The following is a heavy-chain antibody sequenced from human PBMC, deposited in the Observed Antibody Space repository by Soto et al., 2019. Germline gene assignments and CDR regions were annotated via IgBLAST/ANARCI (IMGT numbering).Heavy chain of an antibody. J-gene: IGHJ4*02. CDR3: VTDLNWQGH. Sequence: WGSLRLSCAASGLTFSNYGMHWVRQAPGKGLECVANIKYDGSEEYYVDSVKGRFTISRDNAKNSLYLQMNSLRDEDSAVYYCVTDLNWQGHWGQGTLVTVSS. CDR1: GLTFSNYG. CDR2: IKYDGSEE. V-gene: IGHV3-7*01.